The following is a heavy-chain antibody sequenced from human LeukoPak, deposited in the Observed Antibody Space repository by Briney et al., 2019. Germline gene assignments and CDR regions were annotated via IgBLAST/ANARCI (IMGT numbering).Heavy chain of an antibody. CDR3: ARSEDCGSSSCYWFGP. CDR1: GGSFSGYY. V-gene: IGHV4-34*01. Sequence: PSETLSLTCAVYGGSFSGYYWSWIRQSPGKGLEWIGEINRPGITKYNPSLESRVTISLDTSKNQFPLRLTSATAADTAMYYCARSEDCGSSSCYWFGPWGQGTLVTVSS. D-gene: IGHD2-2*01. CDR2: INRPGIT. J-gene: IGHJ5*02.